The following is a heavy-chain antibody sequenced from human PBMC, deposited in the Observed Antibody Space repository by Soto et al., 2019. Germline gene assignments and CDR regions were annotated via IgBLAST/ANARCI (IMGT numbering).Heavy chain of an antibody. Sequence: SETLSLTWTVSDDAITSYHWTWIRQPPGKGLEWIGYIFYRGVTNYNPSLKSRITMSVGTSKNQFSLKLSSVTAADSAVYYCARLEAEWLARTYSFYYYMDVWGRGTTVTVSS. V-gene: IGHV4-59*01. CDR2: IFYRGVT. D-gene: IGHD6-19*01. CDR1: DDAITSYH. CDR3: ARLEAEWLARTYSFYYYMDV. J-gene: IGHJ6*03.